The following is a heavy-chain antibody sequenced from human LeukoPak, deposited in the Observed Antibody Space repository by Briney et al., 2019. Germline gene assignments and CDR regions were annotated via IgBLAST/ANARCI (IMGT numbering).Heavy chain of an antibody. Sequence: GASVKVSCKASGYTFPDYAIHWVRQAPGQRLEWMGWINAGNGNTKYSQKFQGRVTITRDTSASTAYMELSSLRSEDTAVYYCARLLPGRGYYFDYWGQGTLVTVSS. CDR2: INAGNGNT. V-gene: IGHV1-3*01. J-gene: IGHJ4*02. CDR1: GYTFPDYA. CDR3: ARLLPGRGYYFDY. D-gene: IGHD3-16*01.